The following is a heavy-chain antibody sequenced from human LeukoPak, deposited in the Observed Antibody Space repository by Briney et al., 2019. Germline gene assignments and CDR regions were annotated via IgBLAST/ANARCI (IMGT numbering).Heavy chain of an antibody. CDR1: GFTFSSYN. J-gene: IGHJ4*02. V-gene: IGHV3-23*01. CDR2: ISGSGGST. CDR3: AKDRGADYFDY. Sequence: GGSLRLSCAASGFTFSSYNMNWVRQAPGKGLEWVSAISGSGGSTYYADSVKGRFTISRDNSKNTLYLQMNSLRAEDTAVYYCAKDRGADYFDYWGQGTLVTVSS.